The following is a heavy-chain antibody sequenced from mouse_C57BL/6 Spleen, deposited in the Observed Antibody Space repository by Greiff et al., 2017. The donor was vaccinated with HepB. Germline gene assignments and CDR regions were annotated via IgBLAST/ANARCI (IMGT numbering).Heavy chain of an antibody. CDR3: TTGWSNFDWFAY. V-gene: IGHV14-1*01. J-gene: IGHJ3*01. D-gene: IGHD2-5*01. Sequence: EVKLQESGAELVRPGASVKLSCTASGFNIKDYYMHWVKQRPEQGLEWIGRIDPEDGDTEYAPKFQGKATMTADTSSNTAYLQLSSLTSEDPAVYYCTTGWSNFDWFAYWGQGTLVTVSA. CDR1: GFNIKDYY. CDR2: IDPEDGDT.